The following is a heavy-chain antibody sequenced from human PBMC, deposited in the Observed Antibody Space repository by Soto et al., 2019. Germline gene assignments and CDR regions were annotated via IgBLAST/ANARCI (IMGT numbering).Heavy chain of an antibody. V-gene: IGHV3-33*06. CDR3: AKNGAPVGATSDFDY. J-gene: IGHJ4*02. D-gene: IGHD1-26*01. CDR1: GFTFSSYG. CDR2: IWYDGSNK. Sequence: LRLSCAASGFTFSSYGMHWVRQAPGKGLEWVAVIWYDGSNKYYADSVKGRFTISRDNSKNTLYLQMNSLRAEDTAVYYCAKNGAPVGATSDFDYWGQGTLVTVSS.